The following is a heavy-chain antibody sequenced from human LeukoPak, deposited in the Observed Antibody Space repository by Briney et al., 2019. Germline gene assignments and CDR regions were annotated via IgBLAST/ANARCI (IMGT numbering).Heavy chain of an antibody. CDR3: ARGRSYGFDFDS. CDR1: GVSINTCCYY. V-gene: IGHV4-61*01. J-gene: IGHJ4*02. D-gene: IGHD5-18*01. CDR2: KYYSGST. Sequence: PSETLSLTCDVSGVSINTCCYYWTWIRQPPGKGLEWIGYKYYSGSTRYNSSLRSRLTISLDSSKNQFSLRLTSVTTADTAVYYCARGRSYGFDFDSWGPGTLVIVSS.